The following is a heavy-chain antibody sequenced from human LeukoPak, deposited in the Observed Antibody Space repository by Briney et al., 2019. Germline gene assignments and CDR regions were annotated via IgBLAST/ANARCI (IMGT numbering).Heavy chain of an antibody. J-gene: IGHJ4*02. CDR3: TRDRRDYDILTGFDY. CDR1: GFTFSSYG. D-gene: IGHD3-9*01. CDR2: IWYDGSNK. V-gene: IGHV3-33*01. Sequence: GGSLRLSCAASGFTFSSYGINWGRQAPGKGLEWGAVIWYDGSNKYYADSVKGRFTISRDNSKNTLYLQMNSLRAEDTAVYYCTRDRRDYDILTGFDYWGQGTLVTVSS.